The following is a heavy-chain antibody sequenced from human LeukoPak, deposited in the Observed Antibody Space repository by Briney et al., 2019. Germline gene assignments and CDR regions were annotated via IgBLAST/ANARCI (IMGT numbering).Heavy chain of an antibody. V-gene: IGHV1-2*02. J-gene: IGHJ4*02. CDR2: INPNSGGT. Sequence: ASVKVSCKASGYTFTGYYMHWVRQAPGQGLEWMGWINPNSGGTNYAQKFQGRVTMTRDTSINTAYMELSRLRSDDTAVYYCARVDTAMVTGVDYWGQGTLVTVSS. D-gene: IGHD5-18*01. CDR3: ARVDTAMVTGVDY. CDR1: GYTFTGYY.